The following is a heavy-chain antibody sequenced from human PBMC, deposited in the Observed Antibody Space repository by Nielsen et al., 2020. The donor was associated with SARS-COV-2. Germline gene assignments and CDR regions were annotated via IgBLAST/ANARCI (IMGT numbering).Heavy chain of an antibody. D-gene: IGHD2-15*01. CDR3: ARQYTGYCSGGSCYYFHYYGMDV. J-gene: IGHJ6*02. CDR2: IDPSDSYT. V-gene: IGHV5-10-1*01. Sequence: VRQMPGKGLEWMGRIDPSDSYTNYSPSLQGHVTISADKSISTAYLQWSSLKASDTAMYYCARQYTGYCSGGSCYYFHYYGMDVWGQGTTVTVSS.